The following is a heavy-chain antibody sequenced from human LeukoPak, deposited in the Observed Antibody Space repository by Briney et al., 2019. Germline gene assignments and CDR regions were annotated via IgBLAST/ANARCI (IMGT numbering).Heavy chain of an antibody. CDR3: AKGKVYSSSWYGDY. D-gene: IGHD6-13*01. Sequence: SLRLSCAASGFTFDDYAMHWVRQAPGKGLEWVSGISWNSGSIGYADSVKGRFTISRDNAKNSLYLQMNSLRAEDTALYYCAKGKVYSSSWYGDYWGQGTLVTVSS. V-gene: IGHV3-9*01. CDR2: ISWNSGSI. CDR1: GFTFDDYA. J-gene: IGHJ4*02.